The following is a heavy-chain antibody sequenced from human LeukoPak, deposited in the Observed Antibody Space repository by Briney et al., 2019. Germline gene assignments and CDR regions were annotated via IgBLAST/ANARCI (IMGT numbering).Heavy chain of an antibody. J-gene: IGHJ4*02. Sequence: GGSLRLSCAASGFNFNVYSMNWVRQAPGKGLEWISYITSDSNTIYYADSVRGRFTIFRDNAKKSVYLELSNLRVDDTAMYYCARSTEWFADYWGQGTLVTVSS. CDR1: GFNFNVYS. CDR3: ARSTEWFADY. D-gene: IGHD3-3*01. V-gene: IGHV3-48*01. CDR2: ITSDSNTI.